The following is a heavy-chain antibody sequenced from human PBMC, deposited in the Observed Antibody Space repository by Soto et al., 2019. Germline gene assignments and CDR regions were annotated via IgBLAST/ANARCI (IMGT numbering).Heavy chain of an antibody. V-gene: IGHV3-74*01. J-gene: IGHJ4*02. D-gene: IGHD4-4*01. CDR3: ARETYRGFYFDY. CDR2: INSDGSRT. Sequence: PGGSLRLSCAASGFTFTYYWTHWVRQAPGKGLVWVSRINSDGSRTSYADSVTGRFTISRDNAKNTLYLQMNSLRVEDTALYYCARETYRGFYFDYRGQGTLVTVSS. CDR1: GFTFTYYW.